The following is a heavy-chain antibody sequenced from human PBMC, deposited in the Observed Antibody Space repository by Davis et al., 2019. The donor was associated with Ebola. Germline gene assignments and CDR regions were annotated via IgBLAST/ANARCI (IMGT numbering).Heavy chain of an antibody. CDR3: ARVIMITFGGVIGDWYFDL. CDR2: ISSSGSTI. Sequence: GGSLRLSCAASGFTVSSNYMSWVRQAPGKGLEWVSYISSSGSTIYYADSVKGRFTISRDNAKNSLYLQMNSLRAEDTAVYYCARVIMITFGGVIGDWYFDLWGRGTLVTVSS. D-gene: IGHD3-16*02. J-gene: IGHJ2*01. CDR1: GFTVSSNY. V-gene: IGHV3-11*01.